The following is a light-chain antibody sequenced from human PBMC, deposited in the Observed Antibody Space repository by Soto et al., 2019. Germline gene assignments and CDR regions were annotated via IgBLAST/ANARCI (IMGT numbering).Light chain of an antibody. Sequence: IQLTQSPTTLPASVGDRVTLTCRASESISNWLAWYHQRPGTAPKLLIYHASSLETAVPSRFGGNGSGTAFTSTIISLQPGEFAAYSYQQYRTYSFGQGSRVEIK. CDR3: QQYRTYS. CDR1: ESISNW. V-gene: IGKV1-5*01. J-gene: IGKJ1*01. CDR2: HAS.